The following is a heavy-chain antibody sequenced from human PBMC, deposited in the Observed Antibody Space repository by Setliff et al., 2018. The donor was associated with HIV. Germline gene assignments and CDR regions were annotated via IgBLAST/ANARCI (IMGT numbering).Heavy chain of an antibody. Sequence: PSETLSLTCTVPGGSINDQYFSWIRQPPGKGLEWIGSIDYSESTKYNPSLNSRGTISLGKPKNELSLKLTSVTAADTAVYYCAKTVVGDSYALPNDGFDIWGQGTMVTVSS. CDR1: GGSINDQY. D-gene: IGHD3-16*01. J-gene: IGHJ3*02. CDR2: IDYSEST. V-gene: IGHV4-59*11. CDR3: AKTVVGDSYALPNDGFDI.